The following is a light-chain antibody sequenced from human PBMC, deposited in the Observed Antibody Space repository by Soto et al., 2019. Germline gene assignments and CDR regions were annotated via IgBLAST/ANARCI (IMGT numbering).Light chain of an antibody. CDR3: QQYNNWPL. J-gene: IGKJ1*01. CDR1: QSVSSA. CDR2: DAS. V-gene: IGKV3-15*01. Sequence: ETVMTQAPATLSGSPGESATLSGRASQSVSSALAWYQQKPGLPPRLLIYDASTRATGIPARFSGSGSGTDFTLTISSLQSEDFAVYYCQQYNNWPLFGQGTKVDIK.